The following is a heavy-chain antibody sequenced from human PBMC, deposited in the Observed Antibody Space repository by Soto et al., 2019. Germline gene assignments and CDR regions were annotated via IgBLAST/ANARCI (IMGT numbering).Heavy chain of an antibody. CDR2: IYYSGST. CDR3: ASAGTGLLLLDY. J-gene: IGHJ4*02. V-gene: IGHV4-59*01. D-gene: IGHD2-15*01. Sequence: SETLSLTCTVSGGSISSYYWSWIRQPPGKGLEWIGYIYYSGSTNFNPSLKSRVTISVDTSKNQFSLKLSSVTAADTAVYYCASAGTGLLLLDYWGQGTLVTVSS. CDR1: GGSISSYY.